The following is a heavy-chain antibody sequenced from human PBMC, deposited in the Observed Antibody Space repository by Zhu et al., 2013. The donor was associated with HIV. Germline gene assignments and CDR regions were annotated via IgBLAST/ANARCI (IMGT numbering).Heavy chain of an antibody. V-gene: IGHV4-30-4*01. D-gene: IGHD3-10*01. CDR3: ARDRGSGSYYTGYNWFDP. CDR2: IYYSGST. J-gene: IGHJ5*02. Sequence: QVQLQESGPGLVKPSQTLSLTCTVSGGSISSGDYYWSWIRQPPGKGLEWIGYIYYSGSTYYNPSLKSRVTISVDTSKNQFSLKLSSVTAADTAVYYCARDRGSGSYYTGYNWFDPWGQGTLVTVSS. CDR1: GGSISSGDYY.